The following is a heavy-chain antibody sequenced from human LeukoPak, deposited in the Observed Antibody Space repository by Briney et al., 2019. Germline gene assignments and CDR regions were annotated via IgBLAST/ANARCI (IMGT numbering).Heavy chain of an antibody. D-gene: IGHD3-3*01. Sequence: SETLSLTCTVSGGSISSSSYYWGWIRQPPGKGLEWIGYIYYSGSTYYNPSLKSRVTISVDTSKNQFSLKLSSVTAADTAVYYCARELKAIFGVVITNWFDPWGQGTLVTVSS. CDR3: ARELKAIFGVVITNWFDP. V-gene: IGHV4-30-4*08. CDR1: GGSISSSSYY. J-gene: IGHJ5*02. CDR2: IYYSGST.